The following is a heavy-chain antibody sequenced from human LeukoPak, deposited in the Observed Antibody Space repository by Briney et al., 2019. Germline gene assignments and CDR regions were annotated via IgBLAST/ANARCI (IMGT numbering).Heavy chain of an antibody. CDR2: ISSSSSYI. V-gene: IGHV3-21*01. D-gene: IGHD3-9*01. Sequence: GGSLRLSCAASGFTFSSYSMNWVRQAPGKGLEWVSSISSSSSYIYYADSVKGRFTISRDNAKNSLYLQMNSLRAEDTAVYYCASRLRYFDWHFDYWGQGTLVTVSS. CDR3: ASRLRYFDWHFDY. CDR1: GFTFSSYS. J-gene: IGHJ4*02.